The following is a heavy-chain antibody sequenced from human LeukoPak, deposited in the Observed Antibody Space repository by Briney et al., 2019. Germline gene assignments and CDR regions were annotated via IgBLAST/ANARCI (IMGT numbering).Heavy chain of an antibody. CDR2: IKQDGSEK. D-gene: IGHD2-15*01. J-gene: IGHJ1*01. CDR3: AREMKGYCSGGSCRLFQH. CDR1: GFTFSSYW. Sequence: PGGSLRLSCAASGFTFSSYWMSWVRQAPGKGLAWVANIKQDGSEKYYVDSVKGRFTISRDNAKNSLYLQMNSLRAEDTAVYYCAREMKGYCSGGSCRLFQHWGQGTLVTVSS. V-gene: IGHV3-7*01.